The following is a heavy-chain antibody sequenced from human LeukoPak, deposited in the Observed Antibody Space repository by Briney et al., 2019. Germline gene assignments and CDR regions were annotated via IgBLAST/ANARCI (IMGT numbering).Heavy chain of an antibody. CDR3: ARAFYDYNLYYYYGMDV. V-gene: IGHV3-74*01. Sequence: PGGSLRLSCAASGFTFSSYSMNWVRQAPGKGLVWVSRINSDGSSTSYADSVKGRFTISRDNAKNTLYLQMNSLRAEDTAVYYCARAFYDYNLYYYYGMDVWGQGTTVTVSS. CDR1: GFTFSSYS. D-gene: IGHD5-24*01. J-gene: IGHJ6*02. CDR2: INSDGSST.